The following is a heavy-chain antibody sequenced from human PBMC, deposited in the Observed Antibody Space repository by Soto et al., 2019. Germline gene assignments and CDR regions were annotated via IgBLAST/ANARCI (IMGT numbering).Heavy chain of an antibody. CDR2: IYYSGST. J-gene: IGHJ5*02. Sequence: SETLSLTCTISGGSISSYYWSWLRQPPGKGLEWIGYIYYSGSTNYNPSLKSRVTISVDTSKNQFSLNLRSVTTADTAMYYCARHDDCFKSPCSPGGRFAPRAQGTLVPVSS. D-gene: IGHD3-3*01. V-gene: IGHV4-59*08. CDR1: GGSISSYY. CDR3: ARHDDCFKSPCSPGGRFAP.